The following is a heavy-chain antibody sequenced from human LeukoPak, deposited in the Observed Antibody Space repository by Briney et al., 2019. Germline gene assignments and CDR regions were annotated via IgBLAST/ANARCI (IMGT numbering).Heavy chain of an antibody. CDR2: ISSSGSTI. J-gene: IGHJ5*02. Sequence: GGSLRLSCAASGFTFSSYEMNWVRQAPGKGLEWVSYISSSGSTIYYADSVKGRFTISRDNATNSLYLLMNSLRAEDTAIYHCAKASKSTTGTNWFDPWGQGTLVTVSS. CDR1: GFTFSSYE. D-gene: IGHD1-1*01. V-gene: IGHV3-48*03. CDR3: AKASKSTTGTNWFDP.